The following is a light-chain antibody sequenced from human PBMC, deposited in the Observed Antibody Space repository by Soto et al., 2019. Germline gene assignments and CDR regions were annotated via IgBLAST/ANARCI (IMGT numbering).Light chain of an antibody. CDR3: QQRSNWPPVLT. V-gene: IGKV3-11*01. CDR1: QNVANY. J-gene: IGKJ4*01. CDR2: ESS. Sequence: VLSKSPAAVSLNPGERATLSCRASQNVANYLDWYQQKPGQAPRLLIYESSNRATGIPARFSGSGSGTDFTLTISSLEPEDFAVYYCQQRSNWPPVLTFGGGTKVDIK.